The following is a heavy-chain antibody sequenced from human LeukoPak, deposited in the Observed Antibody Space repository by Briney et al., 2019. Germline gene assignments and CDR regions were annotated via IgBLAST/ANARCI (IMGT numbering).Heavy chain of an antibody. V-gene: IGHV3-30*18. CDR3: AKEGFYCSGGSCYSFYYYYMDV. CDR2: ISYEGSNK. Sequence: GGSLRLSCAAWGFTFSSYGVHWVRQARGKGVEGGADISYEGSNKYYGDSVEGRFNISRDNSKHTLYLQINSLRAEDTAVYYCAKEGFYCSGGSCYSFYYYYMDVWGKGTTVTVSS. D-gene: IGHD2-15*01. J-gene: IGHJ6*03. CDR1: GFTFSSYG.